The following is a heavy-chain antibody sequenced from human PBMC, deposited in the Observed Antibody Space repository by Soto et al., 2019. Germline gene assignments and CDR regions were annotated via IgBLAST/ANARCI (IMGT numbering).Heavy chain of an antibody. CDR1: GFTLSSYW. CDR2: INSDGSST. J-gene: IGHJ5*02. CDR3: ARRSIAAAGFDP. V-gene: IGHV3-74*01. D-gene: IGHD6-13*01. Sequence: GSLRLSCAASGFTLSSYWMYWVRQAPGKGLVWVSRINSDGSSTSYADSVKGRFTISRDNAKNTLYLQMNSLRAEDTAVYYCARRSIAAAGFDPWGQGTLVTVSS.